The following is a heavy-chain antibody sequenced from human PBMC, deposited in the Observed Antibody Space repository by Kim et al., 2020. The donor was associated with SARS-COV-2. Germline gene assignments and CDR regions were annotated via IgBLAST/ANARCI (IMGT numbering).Heavy chain of an antibody. CDR3: ARDARWVYYGSGSPPGYYYYYGMDV. J-gene: IGHJ6*02. D-gene: IGHD3-10*01. CDR2: IYYSGST. V-gene: IGHV4-59*13. Sequence: SETLSLTCTVSGGSISSYYWSWIRQPPGKGLEWIGYIYYSGSTNYNPSLKSRVTISVDTSKNQFSLKLSSVTAADTAVYYCARDARWVYYGSGSPPGYYYYYGMDVWGQGTTVTVSS. CDR1: GGSISSYY.